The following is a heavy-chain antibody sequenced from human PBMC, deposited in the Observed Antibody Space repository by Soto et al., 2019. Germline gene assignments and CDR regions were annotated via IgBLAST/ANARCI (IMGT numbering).Heavy chain of an antibody. CDR1: GFTFSSYA. Sequence: EVQLLESGGGLVQPGGSLRLSCAASGFTFSSYAMSWVRQAPGRGLEWVSAISGSGGSTYYADSVKGRFTISRDNSKNTLYLQMNSLRAEDTAVYYCAGDIVVVVAAIPFDPWGQGTLVTVSS. J-gene: IGHJ5*02. CDR2: ISGSGGST. D-gene: IGHD2-15*01. CDR3: AGDIVVVVAAIPFDP. V-gene: IGHV3-23*01.